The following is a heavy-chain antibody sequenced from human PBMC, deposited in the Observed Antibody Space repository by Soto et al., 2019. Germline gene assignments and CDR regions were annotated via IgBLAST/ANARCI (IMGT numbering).Heavy chain of an antibody. J-gene: IGHJ4*02. CDR1: GGSFSGYY. V-gene: IGHV4-34*01. Sequence: SETLSLTCAVYGGSFSGYYWSWIRQPPGKGLEWIGEINHSGSTNYNPSLKSRVTISVDTSKNQFSLKLSSVTAADTAVYYCARGSKAAMVTGDYYFDYWGQGNLVTVSS. CDR2: INHSGST. CDR3: ARGSKAAMVTGDYYFDY. D-gene: IGHD5-18*01.